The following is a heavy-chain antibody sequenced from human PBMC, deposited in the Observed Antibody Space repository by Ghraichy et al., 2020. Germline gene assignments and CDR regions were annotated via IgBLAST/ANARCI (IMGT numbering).Heavy chain of an antibody. Sequence: SQTLSLTCTVSGGSISSYYWSWIRQPPGKGLEWIGYIYYSGSTNYNPSLKSRVTISVDTSKNQFSLKLSSVTAADTAVYYCARIGSLYYYDSSSAFDIWGQGTMVTVSS. J-gene: IGHJ3*02. CDR2: IYYSGST. CDR3: ARIGSLYYYDSSSAFDI. V-gene: IGHV4-59*01. D-gene: IGHD3-22*01. CDR1: GGSISSYY.